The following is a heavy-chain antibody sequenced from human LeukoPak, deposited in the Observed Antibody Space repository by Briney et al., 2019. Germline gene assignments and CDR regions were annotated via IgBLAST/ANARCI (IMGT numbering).Heavy chain of an antibody. CDR1: GFXVSTNY. D-gene: IGHD6-13*01. V-gene: IGHV3-66*04. Sequence: GGSLRLSCAASGFXVSTNYMSWVRQAPGKGLEWVSVMFSGGSTYHADSVKGRFTISRDNSKNTLYLQMNSLRDEDTAVYYCTRHTTSWYGGTPTGAFDDWGQGTTVTVSS. CDR3: TRHTTSWYGGTPTGAFDD. J-gene: IGHJ3*01. CDR2: MFSGGST.